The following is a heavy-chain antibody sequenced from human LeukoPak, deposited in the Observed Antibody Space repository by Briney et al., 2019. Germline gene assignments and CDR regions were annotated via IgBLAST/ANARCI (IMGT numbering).Heavy chain of an antibody. CDR1: GYTFTDYY. CDR3: ARGPVGATNAFHI. V-gene: IGHV1-2*06. J-gene: IGHJ3*02. D-gene: IGHD1-26*01. CDR2: ISPNSGGT. Sequence: ASVKVSCKASGYTFTDYYIHWVRQAPGQGLEWMGRISPNSGGTSYAQEFQGRVTMTRDTSIATAYMELSSLRSDDTAVYYCARGPVGATNAFHIWGQGTLVTVSS.